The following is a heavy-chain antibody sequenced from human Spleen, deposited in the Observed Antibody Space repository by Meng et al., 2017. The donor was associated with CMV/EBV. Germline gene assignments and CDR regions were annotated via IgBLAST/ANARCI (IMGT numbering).Heavy chain of an antibody. CDR2: IIPILGIA. CDR3: ARSVGRELRYYYYGMDV. CDR1: GGTFSSYT. J-gene: IGHJ6*02. D-gene: IGHD1-7*01. V-gene: IGHV1-69*02. Sequence: SVKVSCKASGGTFSSYTISWVRQAPGQGLEWMGRIIPILGIANYAQKFQGRVTITADISTSTAYMELSSLRSEDTAVYYCARSVGRELRYYYYGMDVWGLGTTVTVSS.